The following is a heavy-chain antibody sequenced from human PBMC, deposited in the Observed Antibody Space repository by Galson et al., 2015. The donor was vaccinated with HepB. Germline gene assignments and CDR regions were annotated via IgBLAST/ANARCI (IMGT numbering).Heavy chain of an antibody. CDR1: GYTFTGNY. J-gene: IGHJ3*02. CDR3: AREGNEYGGRTQDTAAFDI. D-gene: IGHD4-23*01. Sequence: SVKVSCKASGYTFTGNYMHWVRQAPGQGLEWMGWMNSNSGATNYAQKFQGWVTMTRDTSISTAYMEMRRLKPDDTAVYYCAREGNEYGGRTQDTAAFDIWGQGTMVTVSS. CDR2: MNSNSGAT. V-gene: IGHV1-2*04.